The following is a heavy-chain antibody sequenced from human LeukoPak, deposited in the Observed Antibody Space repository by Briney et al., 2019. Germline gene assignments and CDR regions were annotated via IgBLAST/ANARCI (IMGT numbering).Heavy chain of an antibody. J-gene: IGHJ5*02. CDR1: GGTFSSYA. CDR3: ARDLEWHSSGWRKNWFDP. V-gene: IGHV1-69*01. Sequence: SVKVSRKASGGTFSSYAISWVRQAPGQGLEWMGGIIPIFGTANYAQKFQGRVTITADESTSTAYMELSSLRSEDTAVYYCARDLEWHSSGWRKNWFDPWGQGTLVTVSS. CDR2: IIPIFGTA. D-gene: IGHD6-19*01.